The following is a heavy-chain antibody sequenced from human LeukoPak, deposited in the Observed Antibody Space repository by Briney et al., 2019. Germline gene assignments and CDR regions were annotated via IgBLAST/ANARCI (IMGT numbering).Heavy chain of an antibody. Sequence: GGSLRLSCAASGFTFSSYVMHWVRQAPGKGLEWVAIISFDGSNEYYADSVKGRFTISRDNAKNSLYLQMNSLRAEDTAVYYCAREQLAARPGYYYYYMDVWGKGTTVTVSS. J-gene: IGHJ6*03. D-gene: IGHD6-6*01. CDR3: AREQLAARPGYYYYYMDV. CDR1: GFTFSSYV. CDR2: ISFDGSNE. V-gene: IGHV3-30*04.